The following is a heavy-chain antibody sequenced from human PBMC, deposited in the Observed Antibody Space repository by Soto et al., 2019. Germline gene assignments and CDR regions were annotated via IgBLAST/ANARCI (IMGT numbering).Heavy chain of an antibody. CDR1: GYTITSYY. CDR2: INAGNGNT. V-gene: IGHV1-3*01. J-gene: IGHJ4*02. D-gene: IGHD2-2*02. Sequence: ASVKVSCKASGYTITSYYMHWVRQAPGQGLEWMGWINAGNGNTKYSQKFQGRVTITRDTSASTAYMELSSLRSEDTAVYYCASSFTVPAAIAYWGQGTLVTVSS. CDR3: ASSFTVPAAIAY.